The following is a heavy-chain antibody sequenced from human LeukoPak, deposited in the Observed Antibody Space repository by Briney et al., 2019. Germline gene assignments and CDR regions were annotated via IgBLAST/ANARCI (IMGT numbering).Heavy chain of an antibody. V-gene: IGHV3-11*05. CDR2: ISNSGGYT. D-gene: IGHD3-10*01. Sequence: GGSLRLSCAASGFTFSDYYMSWIRQAPAKGLDWVSSISNSGGYTDYADSVKARFTISRDNAKNALYLQVNSLRGDDTAVYYCARDRGLVRGVCDYWGQGTLVTVSS. CDR1: GFTFSDYY. J-gene: IGHJ4*02. CDR3: ARDRGLVRGVCDY.